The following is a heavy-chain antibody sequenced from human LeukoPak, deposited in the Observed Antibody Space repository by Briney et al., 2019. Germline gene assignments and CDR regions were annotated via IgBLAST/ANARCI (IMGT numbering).Heavy chain of an antibody. CDR3: ARPNYDFWSGYSSLYYYYYYMDV. Sequence: GASVKVSCKASGYTFTSYAMNWVRQAPGQGLEWMGWINTNTGNPTYAQGFTGRFVFSLDTSVSTAYLQISSLKAEDTAVYYCARPNYDFWSGYSSLYYYYYYMDVWGKGTTVTVSS. CDR1: GYTFTSYA. J-gene: IGHJ6*03. V-gene: IGHV7-4-1*02. D-gene: IGHD3-3*01. CDR2: INTNTGNP.